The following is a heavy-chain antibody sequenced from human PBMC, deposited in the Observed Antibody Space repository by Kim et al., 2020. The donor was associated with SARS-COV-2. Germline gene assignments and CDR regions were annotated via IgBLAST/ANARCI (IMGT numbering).Heavy chain of an antibody. V-gene: IGHV3-33*05. CDR2: ISYDGSNK. Sequence: GGSLRLSCAASGFTFSSYGMHWVRQAPGKGLEWVAVISYDGSNKYYADSVKGRFTISRDNSKNTLYLQMNSLRAEDTAVYYCARGGYDYYGSGSYYNPPSYWGQGTLVTVSS. J-gene: IGHJ4*02. CDR1: GFTFSSYG. D-gene: IGHD3-10*01. CDR3: ARGGYDYYGSGSYYNPPSY.